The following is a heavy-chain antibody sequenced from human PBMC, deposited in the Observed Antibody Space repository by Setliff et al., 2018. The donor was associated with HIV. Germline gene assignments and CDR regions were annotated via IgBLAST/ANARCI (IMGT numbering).Heavy chain of an antibody. CDR1: GGSVSSPSYY. CDR3: ARNSQKGIQPLLLAS. D-gene: IGHD1-1*01. CDR2: VYNSGIT. Sequence: SETLSLTCAVSGGSVSSPSYYWGWIRQPPGKGLEWIGSVYNSGITFKNPSLKSRVSISVDRSGNQFSLMLDSVTAADTAVYYCARNSQKGIQPLLLASWGPGTQVTVSS. V-gene: IGHV4-39*07. J-gene: IGHJ4*02.